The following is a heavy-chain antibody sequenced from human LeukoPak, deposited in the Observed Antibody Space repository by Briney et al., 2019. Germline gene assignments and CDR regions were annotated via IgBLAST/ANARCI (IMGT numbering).Heavy chain of an antibody. CDR3: AKDSRSSGWYNWFDP. CDR2: ISGSGDYT. CDR1: GFTFSSHG. V-gene: IGHV3-23*01. D-gene: IGHD6-19*01. Sequence: GGSLRLSCAASGFTFSSHGMSWVRQAPGKGLEWVSTISGSGDYTYYADSVKGRFTISRDNSKNTLYLQMNRLRAEDTAIYYCAKDSRSSGWYNWFDPWGQGTLVTVSS. J-gene: IGHJ5*02.